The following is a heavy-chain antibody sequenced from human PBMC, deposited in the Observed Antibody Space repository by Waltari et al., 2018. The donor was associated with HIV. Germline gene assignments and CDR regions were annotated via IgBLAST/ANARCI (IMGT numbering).Heavy chain of an antibody. V-gene: IGHV5-51*01. D-gene: IGHD3-9*01. CDR1: GYSLTSYW. Sequence: VQLVQSGAVVKQPGESPKYSCKGFGYSLTSYWHGWVRQMHGKGLEWRAIIYPGDSDTRYSPSYQGQVTISADKSISTAYLQWSSLKASDTAMYYCARRADILTGYYDYWGQGTLVTVSS. CDR2: IYPGDSDT. CDR3: ARRADILTGYYDY. J-gene: IGHJ4*02.